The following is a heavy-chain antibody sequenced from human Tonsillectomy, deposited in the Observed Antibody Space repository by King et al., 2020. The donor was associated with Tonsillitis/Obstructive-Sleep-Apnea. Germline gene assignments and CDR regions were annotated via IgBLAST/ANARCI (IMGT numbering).Heavy chain of an antibody. V-gene: IGHV3-53*01. CDR3: ASRPYYDSSGCFDAFDI. J-gene: IGHJ3*02. CDR2: IYSGGST. CDR1: GFTVSSNY. D-gene: IGHD3-22*01. Sequence: VQLVESGGGLIQPGGSLRLSCAASGFTVSSNYMSWVRQAPGKGLEWVSVIYSGGSTYYADSVKGRFTISRDNSKNTLYLQMNSLRAEDTAVYYCASRPYYDSSGCFDAFDIWGQGTMVTVSS.